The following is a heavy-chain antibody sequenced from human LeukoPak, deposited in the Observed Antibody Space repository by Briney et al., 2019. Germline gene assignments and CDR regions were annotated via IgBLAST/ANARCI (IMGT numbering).Heavy chain of an antibody. CDR3: AKDATASPYFHWFDN. CDR2: ISSGDRT. CDR1: GFTFSSYA. Sequence: PGGSLRLSCAASGFTFSSYAMNWVRQAPGKGLEWVAGISSGDRTFRAESVKGRFTISRDKSKDTLYLQMNSLRAEDTAVYYCAKDATASPYFHWFDNWGQGTQVIVSS. J-gene: IGHJ4*02. D-gene: IGHD3-9*01. V-gene: IGHV3-23*01.